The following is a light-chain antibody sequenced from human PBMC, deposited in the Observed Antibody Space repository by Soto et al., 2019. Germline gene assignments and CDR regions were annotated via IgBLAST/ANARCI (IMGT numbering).Light chain of an antibody. CDR2: KAS. CDR1: QSIGSW. Sequence: DIQMTQSPSTLSASVGDRVIITCRASQSIGSWLAWYQQRPGKAPNLLIYKASSLESGVPSRFSGSGSGTEFTLTISSLQADDFATYYCQHYNTFPVAFDQGTKVEIK. V-gene: IGKV1-5*03. CDR3: QHYNTFPVA. J-gene: IGKJ1*01.